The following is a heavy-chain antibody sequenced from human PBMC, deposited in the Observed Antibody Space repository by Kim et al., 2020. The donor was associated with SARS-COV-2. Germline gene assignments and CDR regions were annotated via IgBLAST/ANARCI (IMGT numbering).Heavy chain of an antibody. D-gene: IGHD4-17*01. J-gene: IGHJ6*01. Sequence: ADSVKGRVTISGDNAKNTLYRQMNSLRAEDTAVYYCARPYGGNYYYYGMDDWGQGTTVTVSS. CDR3: ARPYGGNYYYYGMDD. V-gene: IGHV3-30*01.